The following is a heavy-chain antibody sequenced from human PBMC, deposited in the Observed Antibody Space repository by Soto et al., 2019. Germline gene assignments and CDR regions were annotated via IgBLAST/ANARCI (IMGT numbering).Heavy chain of an antibody. V-gene: IGHV1-69*06. CDR3: ASRVRVRTSGYFDY. D-gene: IGHD1-1*01. J-gene: IGHJ4*02. CDR1: GGTFSSYA. Sequence: QVQLVQSGAEVKKPGSSVKVSCKASGGTFSSYAISWVRQAPGQGLEWMGGIIPIFGTANYAPKFQGRVTIPADKSTITAYMELSSLRSEDTAVYYCASRVRVRTSGYFDYWGQGTLVTVSS. CDR2: IIPIFGTA.